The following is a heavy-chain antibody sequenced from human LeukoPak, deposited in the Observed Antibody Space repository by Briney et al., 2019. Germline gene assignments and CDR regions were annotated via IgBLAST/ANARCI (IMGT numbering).Heavy chain of an antibody. CDR3: AKDLYSSGWSYYFDY. D-gene: IGHD6-19*01. V-gene: IGHV3-23*01. J-gene: IGHJ4*02. CDR1: GLTFSSYA. Sequence: GGSLRLSCAASGLTFSSYAMSWVSQAPGKGLEWVSLISGSGGSTYYADSVKGRFTISRDNSKNTLYLQMNSLRAEGTAVYYCAKDLYSSGWSYYFDYWGQGTLVTVSS. CDR2: ISGSGGST.